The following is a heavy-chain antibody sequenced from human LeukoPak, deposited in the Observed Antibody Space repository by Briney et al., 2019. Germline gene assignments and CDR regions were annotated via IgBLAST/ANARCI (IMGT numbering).Heavy chain of an antibody. Sequence: SETLSLTCTVSGGSISRSYWSWIRQPPGKGLEWIGYMYYNGSPNCSPSPRSRATMSVDTSKNQFLLRLTSVTAADTALYFCARGTLTASMKAFDIWGQGTMVTVSS. CDR3: ARGTLTASMKAFDI. J-gene: IGHJ3*02. D-gene: IGHD2-21*02. CDR2: MYYNGSP. CDR1: GGSISRSY. V-gene: IGHV4-59*08.